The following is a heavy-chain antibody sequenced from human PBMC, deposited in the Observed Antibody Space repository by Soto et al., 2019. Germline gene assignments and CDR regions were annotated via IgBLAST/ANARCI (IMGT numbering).Heavy chain of an antibody. J-gene: IGHJ4*02. Sequence: QVQLVQSGAEVKKPGASVKVSCKTSGYTFTSSGISWVRQAPGQGLEWMGWISAYNGNTDYAQKFQGRVSMTKDTSTSTADMELRSLRSDDTAVYYCARVMTYCTSRICHDYLGQGTLVAVSS. CDR3: ARVMTYCTSRICHDY. D-gene: IGHD2-8*01. V-gene: IGHV1-18*01. CDR1: GYTFTSSG. CDR2: ISAYNGNT.